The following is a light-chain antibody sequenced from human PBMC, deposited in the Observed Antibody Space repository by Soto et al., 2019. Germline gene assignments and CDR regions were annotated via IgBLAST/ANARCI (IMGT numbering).Light chain of an antibody. CDR2: DAS. CDR3: QQRNNWPST. V-gene: IGKV3-11*01. Sequence: EIVLTQSPATLSLSPGDRATLSCRAGQSVSSYLAWYQQKPGQAPRLLIYDASNRATGIPARFSGSGSGTDFTLTITSLEPEDFAAYYCQQRNNWPSTVGGGTKVEIK. CDR1: QSVSSY. J-gene: IGKJ4*01.